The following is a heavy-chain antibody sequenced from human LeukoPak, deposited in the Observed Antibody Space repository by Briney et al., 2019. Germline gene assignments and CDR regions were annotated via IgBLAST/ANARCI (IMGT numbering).Heavy chain of an antibody. CDR1: GGSISSSSYY. D-gene: IGHD3-10*01. CDR2: IYYSGST. V-gene: IGHV4-39*01. Sequence: SETLSLTCTVSGGSISSSSYYWGWIRPPPGKGLEWIGSIYYSGSTYYNPSLKSRVTISVDTSKNQFSLKLSSVTAADTAVYYCARHDGFQLGPYYYGSGSYYNVRDYYYMDVWGKGTTVTVSS. J-gene: IGHJ6*03. CDR3: ARHDGFQLGPYYYGSGSYYNVRDYYYMDV.